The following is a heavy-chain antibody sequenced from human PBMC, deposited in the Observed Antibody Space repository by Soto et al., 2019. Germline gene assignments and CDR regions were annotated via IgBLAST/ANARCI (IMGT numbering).Heavy chain of an antibody. V-gene: IGHV4-31*03. CDR1: GRSISSGGYY. Sequence: PSETLSITCTVSGRSISSGGYYWSWIRQHPGKGLEWIGYIYYSGSTYYNPPLKSRVTISVDPSKNQFPLKLSSVTAADTAVYYCARSGYSYGPNPLLYWGQGTLVTVSS. CDR2: IYYSGST. J-gene: IGHJ4*02. CDR3: ARSGYSYGPNPLLY. D-gene: IGHD5-18*01.